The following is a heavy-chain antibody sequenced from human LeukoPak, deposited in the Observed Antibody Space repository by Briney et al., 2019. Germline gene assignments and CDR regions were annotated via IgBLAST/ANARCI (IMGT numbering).Heavy chain of an antibody. Sequence: GASVKVSCKASGYTFTGYYMHWVRQAPGQGLEWMGWINPNSGGTNYAQKFQGRVTMTRDTSISTAYMELSRLRSDDTAVYYCARDPGRVRKSNAFDIWGQGTMVTVSS. CDR1: GYTFTGYY. CDR2: INPNSGGT. V-gene: IGHV1-2*02. CDR3: ARDPGRVRKSNAFDI. D-gene: IGHD1-1*01. J-gene: IGHJ3*02.